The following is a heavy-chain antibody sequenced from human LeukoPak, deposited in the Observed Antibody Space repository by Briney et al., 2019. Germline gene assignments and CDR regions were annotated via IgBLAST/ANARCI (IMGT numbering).Heavy chain of an antibody. V-gene: IGHV4-61*02. Sequence: SQTLSLTCTVSGGSISSGSYYWSWIRQPAGKGLEWIGRIYTSGSTNYNPSLKSRVTISLDTSKNQFSLELTSVTAADTAVYYCARGYSSSSQGWFDPWGQGTLVTVSS. CDR1: GGSISSGSYY. CDR3: ARGYSSSSQGWFDP. CDR2: IYTSGST. J-gene: IGHJ5*02. D-gene: IGHD6-6*01.